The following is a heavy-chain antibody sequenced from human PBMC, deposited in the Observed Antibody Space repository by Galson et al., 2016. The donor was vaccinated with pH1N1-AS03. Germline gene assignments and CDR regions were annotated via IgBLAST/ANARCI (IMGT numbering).Heavy chain of an antibody. Sequence: LSLTCSVSSGSISGYYWSWIRQPPGKGLEWIGYVYYTGMTNYNPSLKSRVTMSVDTSKNQFSLELSSVTAADTAIYYCARQNGHRLLWDYWGQGTLVTVSS. CDR3: ARQNGHRLLWDY. V-gene: IGHV4-59*08. J-gene: IGHJ4*02. CDR1: SGSISGYY. D-gene: IGHD2-8*01. CDR2: VYYTGMT.